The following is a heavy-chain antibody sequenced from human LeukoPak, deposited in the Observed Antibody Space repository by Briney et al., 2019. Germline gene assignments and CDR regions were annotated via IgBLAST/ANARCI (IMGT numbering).Heavy chain of an antibody. CDR2: ISGSTRYI. CDR1: GFTFSIYS. J-gene: IGHJ3*02. D-gene: IGHD5-18*01. V-gene: IGHV3-21*01. Sequence: GGSLRLSCAASGFTFSIYSMNWVRQAPGKGLEWVSSISGSTRYIYYADSLKGRFTISRDNSKNTLYLQMNSLRAEDTAVYYCARARSSYGYGDAFDIWGQGTMVTVSS. CDR3: ARARSSYGYGDAFDI.